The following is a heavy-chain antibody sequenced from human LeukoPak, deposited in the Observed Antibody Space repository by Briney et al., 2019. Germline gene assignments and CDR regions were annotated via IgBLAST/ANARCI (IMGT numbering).Heavy chain of an antibody. CDR3: ASGFSKGNVWYDY. V-gene: IGHV4-59*01. J-gene: IGHJ4*02. CDR2: IYYSGST. CDR1: GGSISSYY. D-gene: IGHD2-15*01. Sequence: SETLSLTCTVSGGSISSYYWSWIRQPPGKGLEWIGYIYYSGSTNYNPSLKSRVTISVDTSKNQFSLKLRSVTAADTAVYYCASGFSKGNVWYDYWGQGTLVTVSS.